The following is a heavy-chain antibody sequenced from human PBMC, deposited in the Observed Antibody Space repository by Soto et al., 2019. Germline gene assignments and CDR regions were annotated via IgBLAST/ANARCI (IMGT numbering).Heavy chain of an antibody. CDR2: IKQDGSEK. J-gene: IGHJ3*02. V-gene: IGHV3-7*05. CDR1: GFTFSSYW. Sequence: EVQLVESGGGLVQPGGSLRLSCAASGFTFSSYWMSWVRQAPGKGLEWVANIKQDGSEKYYVDSVKGRFTISRDNAKNSLYLQMNSLRAEDTAVYYYATPVLFGVVIGLNDAFDIWGQGTMVTVSS. CDR3: ATPVLFGVVIGLNDAFDI. D-gene: IGHD3-3*01.